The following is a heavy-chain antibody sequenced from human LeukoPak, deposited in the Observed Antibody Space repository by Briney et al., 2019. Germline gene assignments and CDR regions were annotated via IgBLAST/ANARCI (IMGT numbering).Heavy chain of an antibody. Sequence: GGSLRLSCAASGFTFSTQRMHWVRQAPGKGLVWVSYINIDERITGYADSVKGRFTISRDNGKNTLYLQMNSLRVEDTAIYYCFREGGDWGQGTLVTVSS. V-gene: IGHV3-74*01. CDR3: FREGGD. CDR2: INIDERIT. J-gene: IGHJ4*02. D-gene: IGHD3-10*01. CDR1: GFTFSTQR.